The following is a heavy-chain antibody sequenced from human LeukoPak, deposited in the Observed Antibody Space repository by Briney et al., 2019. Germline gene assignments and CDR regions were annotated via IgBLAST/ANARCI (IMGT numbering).Heavy chain of an antibody. Sequence: GGSLRLSCAASGFTFSTYGMTWVRQAPGKGLEWVSGISGTAAATFYGDSVKGRFTISRDNSKNTLYLQMNSLRAEDTAVYYCAKHGPSIAARGYFDYWGQGTLVTVSS. V-gene: IGHV3-23*01. CDR3: AKHGPSIAARGYFDY. CDR1: GFTFSTYG. J-gene: IGHJ4*02. CDR2: ISGTAAAT. D-gene: IGHD6-6*01.